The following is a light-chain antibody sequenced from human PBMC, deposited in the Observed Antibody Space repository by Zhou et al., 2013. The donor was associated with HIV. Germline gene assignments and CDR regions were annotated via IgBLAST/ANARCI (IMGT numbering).Light chain of an antibody. CDR3: MQSIQLMYT. CDR1: QSLVYSDGNTY. V-gene: IGKV2D-30*01. Sequence: DVVMTQSPLSLPVTLGQPASISCRSSQSLVYSDGNTYLSWFQQRPGQSPRRLTYKVSNWDSGVPDRLSGSGSGTDFTLKLSRVEAEDVGVFYCMQSIQLMYTFGPGDRSWRIK. CDR2: KVS. J-gene: IGKJ2*01.